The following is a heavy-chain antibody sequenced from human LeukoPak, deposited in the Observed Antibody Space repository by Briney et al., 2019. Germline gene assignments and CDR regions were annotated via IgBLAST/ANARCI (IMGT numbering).Heavy chain of an antibody. Sequence: PGGSLRLSCAASGGTFSSYAMSWVRQAPGKGLEWVSAISGSGGSTYYADSVKGRFTISRDNSKNTLYLQMNSLIAEDTAVYYWETNGKQQLFGDDWGQGTLVTVSS. CDR1: GGTFSSYA. CDR3: ETNGKQQLFGDD. D-gene: IGHD6-13*01. J-gene: IGHJ4*02. CDR2: ISGSGGST. V-gene: IGHV3-23*01.